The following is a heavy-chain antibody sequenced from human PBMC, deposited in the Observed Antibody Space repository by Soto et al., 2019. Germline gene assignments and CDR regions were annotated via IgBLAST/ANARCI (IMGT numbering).Heavy chain of an antibody. CDR1: GGSISSGGYY. D-gene: IGHD4-17*01. Sequence: QVQLQESGPGLVKPSQTLSLTCTVSGGSISSGGYYWSWIRQHPGKGLEWIGYIYYSGSTYYNPSRRRRVTLPVDTSKNQFTLKLSSVTAADTAVYYGARGYGDYGRGWFDPWGQGTLVTVSS. J-gene: IGHJ5*02. V-gene: IGHV4-31*03. CDR2: IYYSGST. CDR3: ARGYGDYGRGWFDP.